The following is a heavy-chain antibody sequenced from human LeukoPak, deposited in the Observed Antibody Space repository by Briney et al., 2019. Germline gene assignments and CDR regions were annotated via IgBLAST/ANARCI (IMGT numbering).Heavy chain of an antibody. CDR3: ARRANAFDI. Sequence: RGSLRLSCAASGFTFSSYSMNWVRQAPGKGLEWVSYISSSSSTIYYADSVKGRFTISRDNAKNSLYLQMNSLRAEDTAVYYCARRANAFDIWGQGTMVTVSS. CDR1: GFTFSSYS. CDR2: ISSSSSTI. V-gene: IGHV3-48*01. J-gene: IGHJ3*02.